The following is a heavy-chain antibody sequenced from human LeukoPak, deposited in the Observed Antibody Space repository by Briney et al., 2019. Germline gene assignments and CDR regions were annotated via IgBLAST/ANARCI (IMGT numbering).Heavy chain of an antibody. Sequence: GSLRLSCAASGFTVSSNYMSWVRQVPGKGLEWVSVIYGGGNTYYAGSVKGRFIISRDSSKNTLYLQMSSLRAEDTAVYYCARDDNWNDGRGLDDWGQGTLVTVSS. V-gene: IGHV3-53*01. D-gene: IGHD1-1*01. J-gene: IGHJ4*02. CDR3: ARDDNWNDGRGLDD. CDR1: GFTVSSNY. CDR2: IYGGGNT.